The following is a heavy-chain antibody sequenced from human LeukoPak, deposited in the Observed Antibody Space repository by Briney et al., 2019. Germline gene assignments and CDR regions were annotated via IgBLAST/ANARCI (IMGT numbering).Heavy chain of an antibody. J-gene: IGHJ5*02. CDR3: ARSYSSSWYSWFDP. CDR2: IYYSGST. D-gene: IGHD6-13*01. CDR1: GGSISSYY. V-gene: IGHV4-59*01. Sequence: PSETLSLTCTASGGSISSYYWSWIRQPPGKGLEWIGYIYYSGSTNYNPSLKSRVTISVDTSKNQFSLKLSSVTAADTAVYYCARSYSSSWYSWFDPWGQGTLVTVSS.